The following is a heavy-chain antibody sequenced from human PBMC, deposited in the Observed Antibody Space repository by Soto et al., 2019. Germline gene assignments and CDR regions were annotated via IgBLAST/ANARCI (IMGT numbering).Heavy chain of an antibody. D-gene: IGHD3-9*01. V-gene: IGHV1-69*13. CDR1: GGTFSSYA. CDR3: ARGDYDILTGYYNSFRYYYYGMDV. Sequence: ASVKVSCKASGGTFSSYAISWVRQAPGQGLEWMGGIIPIFGTANYAQKFQGRVTITADESTSTAYMELGSLRSEDTAVYYCARGDYDILTGYYNSFRYYYYGMDVWGQGTTVTVSS. CDR2: IIPIFGTA. J-gene: IGHJ6*02.